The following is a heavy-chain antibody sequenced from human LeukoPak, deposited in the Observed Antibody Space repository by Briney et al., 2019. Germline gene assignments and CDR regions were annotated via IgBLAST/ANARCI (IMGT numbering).Heavy chain of an antibody. V-gene: IGHV1-69*01. D-gene: IGHD6-19*01. Sequence: SVKVSCKASGGTFSSYAVSWVRQAPGQGLEWMGGIIPIFGTANYAQKFQGRVTITADESTSTAYMELSSLRSEDTAVYYCARDPNIAVAGTGDAFDIWGQGTMVTVSS. CDR3: ARDPNIAVAGTGDAFDI. CDR1: GGTFSSYA. CDR2: IIPIFGTA. J-gene: IGHJ3*02.